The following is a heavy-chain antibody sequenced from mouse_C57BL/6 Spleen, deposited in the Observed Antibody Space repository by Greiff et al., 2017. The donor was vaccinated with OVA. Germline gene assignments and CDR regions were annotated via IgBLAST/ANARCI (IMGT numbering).Heavy chain of an antibody. Sequence: VQLQQSGAELVRPGASVTLSCKASGYTFTDYEMHWVKQTPVHGLEWIGAIDPETGGTAYNQKFKGKAILTADKSSSTAYMELRSLTSEDSAVYYCTHYGSIYGYFDVWGTGTTVTDSS. D-gene: IGHD1-1*01. CDR1: GYTFTDYE. V-gene: IGHV1-15*01. CDR2: IDPETGGT. J-gene: IGHJ1*03. CDR3: THYGSIYGYFDV.